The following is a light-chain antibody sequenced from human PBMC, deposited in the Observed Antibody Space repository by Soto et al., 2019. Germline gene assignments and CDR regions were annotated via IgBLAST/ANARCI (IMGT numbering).Light chain of an antibody. V-gene: IGLV2-23*02. CDR2: EVS. CDR1: SSDVGTYRL. CDR3: CSYAGSSTKWV. J-gene: IGLJ3*02. Sequence: QSALTQPASVSGSPGQSITISCTGTSSDVGTYRLVSWYQQHPGKAPKLMIYEVSKRPSGISNRFSGSKSVNTASLTISGLQAEDEADYYCCSYAGSSTKWVFGGGTKLTVL.